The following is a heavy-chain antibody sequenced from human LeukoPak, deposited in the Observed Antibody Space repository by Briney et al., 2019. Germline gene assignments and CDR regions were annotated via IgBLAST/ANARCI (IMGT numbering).Heavy chain of an antibody. CDR2: IYYGGST. CDR3: AREPPGY. CDR1: GGSISSSY. Sequence: SETLSLTCTVSGGSISSSYWSWIRQPPGKGLEWIGYIYYGGSTNYNPSLESRVTISVDTSKNQFSLKLSSVTAADTAVYYCAREPPGYWGQGILVTVSS. V-gene: IGHV4-59*01. J-gene: IGHJ4*02.